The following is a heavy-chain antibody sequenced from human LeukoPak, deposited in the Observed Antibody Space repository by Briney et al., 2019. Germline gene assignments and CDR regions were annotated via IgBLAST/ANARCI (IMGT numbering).Heavy chain of an antibody. D-gene: IGHD6-13*01. J-gene: IGHJ4*02. V-gene: IGHV3-7*05. CDR3: AAQQLVLGIDY. Sequence: PGGSLRLSCAASGVTFSSYWMSWVRQAPGKGLEWVANIKGDGGEKYYVDSVKGRFTISRDNAKNSLYLQMNSLRADDTAVYYCAAQQLVLGIDYWGQGTLVTVSS. CDR2: IKGDGGEK. CDR1: GVTFSSYW.